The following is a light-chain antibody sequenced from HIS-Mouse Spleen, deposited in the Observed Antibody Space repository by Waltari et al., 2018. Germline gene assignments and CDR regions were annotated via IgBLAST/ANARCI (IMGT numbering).Light chain of an antibody. CDR2: DAS. Sequence: EIVLTQSPATLSLSPGERATLSCRASQSVSSYLAWYQQKPGQAPRLLIYDASNRATGIPARFSGSGSGTDFTLTSSSLEPVDVAVYYCQQRSNWAITFGQGTRLEIK. V-gene: IGKV3-11*01. J-gene: IGKJ5*01. CDR1: QSVSSY. CDR3: QQRSNWAIT.